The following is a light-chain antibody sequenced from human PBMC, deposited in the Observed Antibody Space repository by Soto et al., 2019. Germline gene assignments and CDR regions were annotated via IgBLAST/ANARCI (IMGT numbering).Light chain of an antibody. CDR2: GAS. CDR1: QSVSGDY. Sequence: EIVLTTSPGTLSLSPGERASLCFSASQSVSGDYLAWYQSKPGQAPKLLSHGASNRATGITDRFSGSGSGTDFTLTIGRLEPEDFAVYYCQQYLITPWTFGQGTKVDI. V-gene: IGKV3-20*01. CDR3: QQYLITPWT. J-gene: IGKJ1*01.